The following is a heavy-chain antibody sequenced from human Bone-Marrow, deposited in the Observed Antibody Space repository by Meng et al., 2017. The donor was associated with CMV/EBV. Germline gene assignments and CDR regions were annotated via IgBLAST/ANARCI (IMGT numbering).Heavy chain of an antibody. V-gene: IGHV1-69*10. D-gene: IGHD4-23*01. CDR2: IIPILGIA. CDR3: AREQHPYGGNPDFRY. CDR1: GGTFSSYA. Sequence: SVKVSCKASGGTFSSYAISWVRQAPGQGLEWMGGIIPILGIANYAQKFQGRVTITADKSTSTAYMELSSLRSDDTAVYYCAREQHPYGGNPDFRYWGQGTLVTVSS. J-gene: IGHJ4*02.